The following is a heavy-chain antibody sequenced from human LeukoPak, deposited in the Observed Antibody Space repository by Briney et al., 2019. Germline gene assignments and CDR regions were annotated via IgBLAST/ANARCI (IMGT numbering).Heavy chain of an antibody. CDR1: GFTFSSYA. CDR2: ISGSGGST. V-gene: IGHV3-23*01. CDR3: AKDRGGTMVRGATDY. Sequence: GGSLRLSCAASGFTFSSYAMSWVRQAPGKGLEWVSAISGSGGSTYYADSVKGRFTISRDNSKNTLYLQMNSLRAEDTAVYYCAKDRGGTMVRGATDYWGQGNLVTVSS. D-gene: IGHD3-10*01. J-gene: IGHJ4*02.